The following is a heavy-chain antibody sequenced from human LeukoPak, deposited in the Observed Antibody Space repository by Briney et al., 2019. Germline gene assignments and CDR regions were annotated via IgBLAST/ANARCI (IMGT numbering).Heavy chain of an antibody. CDR3: ATVSTGPAGLPEGAFDI. CDR1: GYTLTELS. Sequence: GASVKVSCKVSGYTLTELSMHWVRQAPGKGLEWMGGFDPEDGETIYAQKFQGRVTMTEDTSTDTAYMELSSLRSEDTAVYYCATVSTGPAGLPEGAFDIWGQGTMVTVSS. V-gene: IGHV1-24*01. D-gene: IGHD2-2*01. CDR2: FDPEDGET. J-gene: IGHJ3*02.